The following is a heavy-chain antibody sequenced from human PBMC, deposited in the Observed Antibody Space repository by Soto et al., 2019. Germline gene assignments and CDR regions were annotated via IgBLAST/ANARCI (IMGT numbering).Heavy chain of an antibody. J-gene: IGHJ5*02. V-gene: IGHV1-46*01. D-gene: IGHD3-16*01. CDR2: INPSGGST. Sequence: ASLKVSWTACGYPFTSYYMHWVRQAPGQGLGWMGIINPSGGSTSYAKKFQGRVTMATDTSTNTAYMELRNLRTVNKAVYYCERYPLGFGNSYFFDPWGPGTLVTVSS. CDR3: ERYPLGFGNSYFFDP. CDR1: GYPFTSYY.